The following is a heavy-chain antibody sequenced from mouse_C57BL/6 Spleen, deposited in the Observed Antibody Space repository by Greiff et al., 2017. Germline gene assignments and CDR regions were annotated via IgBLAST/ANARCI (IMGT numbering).Heavy chain of an antibody. CDR3: ARNYYGSSLLGY. V-gene: IGHV2-2*01. CDR1: GFSLTSYG. J-gene: IGHJ2*01. Sequence: VQLQESGPGLVQPSQSLSITCTVSGFSLTSYGVHWVRQSPGKGLEWLGVIWSGGSTDYNAAFISRLSISKDNSKSQVFFKMNSLQADDTAIYYCARNYYGSSLLGYWGQGTTLTVSS. CDR2: IWSGGST. D-gene: IGHD1-1*01.